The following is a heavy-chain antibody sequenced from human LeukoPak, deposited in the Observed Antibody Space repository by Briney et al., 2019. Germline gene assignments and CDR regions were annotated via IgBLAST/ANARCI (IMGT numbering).Heavy chain of an antibody. V-gene: IGHV3-72*01. CDR3: ARDRMERLWGPLYGMDV. J-gene: IGHJ6*02. Sequence: PGGSLRLSCAASGITFSDYFMDWARQAPGKGLEWVGRTRNKANSYTTEYAASVKGRFTISRDDSKNSVYLQMNSLRAEDTAVYYCARDRMERLWGPLYGMDVWGQGTAVTVSS. CDR1: GITFSDYF. D-gene: IGHD5-18*01. CDR2: TRNKANSYTT.